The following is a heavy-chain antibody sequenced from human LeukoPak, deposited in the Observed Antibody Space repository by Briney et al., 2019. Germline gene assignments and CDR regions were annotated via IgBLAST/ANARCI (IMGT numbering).Heavy chain of an antibody. J-gene: IGHJ2*01. V-gene: IGHV3-23*01. CDR3: AKGRAWYFDL. Sequence: GGSLRLSCEASGFTFSNYAMNWVRQAPGKGLEWVSVVSGSGGSTYYADSVKGRFTISRDSSKTTLYLQMNSLRAEDTAVYYCAKGRAWYFDLWGRGTLVSVSS. CDR2: VSGSGGST. D-gene: IGHD3-10*01. CDR1: GFTFSNYA.